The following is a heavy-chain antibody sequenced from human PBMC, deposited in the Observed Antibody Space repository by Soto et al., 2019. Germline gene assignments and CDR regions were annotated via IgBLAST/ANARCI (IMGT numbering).Heavy chain of an antibody. Sequence: ASVKVSCKASGYTFTGYYMHWGRQAPGQGLEGMGWINPNSGGTNYAQKFQGWVTMNRDTSNSTAYMELSRLRSDDTAVYYCARFEGVHNWGSDGDDAFDIWGQGTMVTVSS. CDR1: GYTFTGYY. CDR3: ARFEGVHNWGSDGDDAFDI. D-gene: IGHD7-27*01. J-gene: IGHJ3*02. CDR2: INPNSGGT. V-gene: IGHV1-2*04.